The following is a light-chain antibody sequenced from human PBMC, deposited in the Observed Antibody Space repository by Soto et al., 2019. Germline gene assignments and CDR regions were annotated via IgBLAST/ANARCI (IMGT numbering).Light chain of an antibody. CDR1: SSNIGAGYD. V-gene: IGLV1-40*01. Sequence: QSALTQPPSVSGAPGQRVTISCTGSSSNIGAGYDVHWYQQLPGTAPKLLIYGNSNRPSGVPDRFSGSKSGTSAFLAITGLQAEDEADYYCQSYDSSLSGYVVFGGGTKLTVL. CDR2: GNS. J-gene: IGLJ2*01. CDR3: QSYDSSLSGYVV.